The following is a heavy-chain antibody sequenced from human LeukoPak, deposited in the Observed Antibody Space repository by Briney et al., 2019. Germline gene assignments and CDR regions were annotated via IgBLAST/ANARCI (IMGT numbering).Heavy chain of an antibody. Sequence: GSLRLSCAASGFTFTSYWMHWVRQAPGKGLVWVSRVNSDGSSTTYADSVKGRFTISRDNAKNTLYLQMNSLRAEDTAVYYCARGRYYGMDVWGQGTTVTVSS. J-gene: IGHJ6*02. CDR1: GFTFTSYW. CDR2: VNSDGSST. CDR3: ARGRYYGMDV. V-gene: IGHV3-74*01.